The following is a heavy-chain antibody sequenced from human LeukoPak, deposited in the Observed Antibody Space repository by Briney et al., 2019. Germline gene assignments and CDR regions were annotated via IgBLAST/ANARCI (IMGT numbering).Heavy chain of an antibody. J-gene: IGHJ4*02. D-gene: IGHD5-24*01. CDR2: IYYSGST. Sequence: SETLSLTCTVYGGSISSYYWSWLRQPPGKGLEWIGYIYYSGSTNYNPSLKSRVTISVDTSKNQFSLKLSSVTAADTAVYYCARLLRSRDGYNYFVYWGQGTLVTVSS. V-gene: IGHV4-59*08. CDR1: GGSISSYY. CDR3: ARLLRSRDGYNYFVY.